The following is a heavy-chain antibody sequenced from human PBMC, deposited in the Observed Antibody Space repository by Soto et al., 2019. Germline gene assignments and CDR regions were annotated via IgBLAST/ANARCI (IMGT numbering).Heavy chain of an antibody. Sequence: PGGSLRLSCAASGFTFSSYAMSWVRQAPGKGLEWVSAISGSGGSTYYADSVKGRFTISRDNSKNTMYLQMNSMRAEDTAVYYCAKGRSSGWQPYCYYGMDVWGQGTTVTVYS. CDR1: GFTFSSYA. V-gene: IGHV3-23*01. J-gene: IGHJ6*02. CDR3: AKGRSSGWQPYCYYGMDV. CDR2: ISGSGGST. D-gene: IGHD6-19*01.